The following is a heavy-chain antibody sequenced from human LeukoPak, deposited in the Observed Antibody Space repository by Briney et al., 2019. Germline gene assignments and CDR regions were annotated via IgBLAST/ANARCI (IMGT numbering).Heavy chain of an antibody. CDR1: GFTFSSYA. V-gene: IGHV3-30-3*01. D-gene: IGHD1-26*01. Sequence: PGGSLRLSCAASGFTFSSYAMRWVRQAPGKGLEWVAVISYDGSNKYYADSVKGRSTISRDNSKNTLYLQMNSLRAEDTAVYYCARAGGSSNFDYWGQGTLVTVSS. CDR2: ISYDGSNK. CDR3: ARAGGSSNFDY. J-gene: IGHJ4*02.